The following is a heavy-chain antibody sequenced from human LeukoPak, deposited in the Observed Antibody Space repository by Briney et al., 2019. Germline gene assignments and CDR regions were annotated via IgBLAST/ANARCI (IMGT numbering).Heavy chain of an antibody. D-gene: IGHD3-22*01. CDR3: ARGAIVVAN. CDR2: INHSGST. Sequence: SETLSLTCAVYGGSFSGYYWSWIRQPPGKGLEWIGEINHSGSTNYNPSLKSRVTISVDTSKNQFSLKLSSVTAADTAVYYCARGAIVVANWGQGTLVTVSS. V-gene: IGHV4-34*01. CDR1: GGSFSGYY. J-gene: IGHJ4*02.